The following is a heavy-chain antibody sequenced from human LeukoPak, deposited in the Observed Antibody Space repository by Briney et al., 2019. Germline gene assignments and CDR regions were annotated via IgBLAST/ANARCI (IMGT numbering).Heavy chain of an antibody. J-gene: IGHJ6*03. Sequence: ASVKVSCKASGYTFTSYYMHWVRQAPGQGLEWMGIINPSGGSTSYAQKFQGRVTMTRDTSTSTVYMELSSLRSEGTAVYYCAKGDGITMVRGIIMDPGYMDVWGKGTTVTVSS. CDR1: GYTFTSYY. CDR3: AKGDGITMVRGIIMDPGYMDV. D-gene: IGHD3-10*01. V-gene: IGHV1-46*01. CDR2: INPSGGST.